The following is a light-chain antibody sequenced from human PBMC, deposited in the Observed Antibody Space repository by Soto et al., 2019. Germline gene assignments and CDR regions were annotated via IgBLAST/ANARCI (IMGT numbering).Light chain of an antibody. CDR3: QQTYSDIS. V-gene: IGKV1-39*01. CDR2: GAS. CDR1: QTISTY. J-gene: IGKJ4*01. Sequence: DVRMTQSPSSLSASVGDTITITCRASQTISTYLNWFQQKSGESPRLLIYGASTLHDGVPSRFSGSGSGADFTLTISGLQHEDFASYRCQQTYSDISFGGGTRVE.